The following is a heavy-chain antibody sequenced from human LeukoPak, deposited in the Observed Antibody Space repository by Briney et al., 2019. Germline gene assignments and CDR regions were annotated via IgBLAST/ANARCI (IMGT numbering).Heavy chain of an antibody. V-gene: IGHV4-61*01. CDR1: GASVSSGSYY. J-gene: IGHJ5*02. CDR3: ARGVQWPNWFGP. D-gene: IGHD6-19*01. CDR2: IYYSGST. Sequence: SETLSLTCTVSGASVSSGSYYWHWIRQPPGKGLEWIGYIYYSGSTNYSPSLKSRVTISVDTSKNQFSLKLSSVTVADTAVYYCARGVQWPNWFGPWGQGTLVTVSS.